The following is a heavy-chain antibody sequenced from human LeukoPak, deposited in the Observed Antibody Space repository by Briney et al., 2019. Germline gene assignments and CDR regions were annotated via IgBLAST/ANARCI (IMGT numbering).Heavy chain of an antibody. J-gene: IGHJ4*02. D-gene: IGHD4-17*01. CDR2: ISPYSGHT. V-gene: IGHV1-18*01. CDR1: GYTFATYG. Sequence: ASVKVSCKASGYTFATYGFSWVRQAPGQGLEWMGWISPYSGHTNYAEKLQGRVTMTTDTSTSTAYMELRSLRSDDTAVYFCARANGDYPDWGQGTLVTVSS. CDR3: ARANGDYPD.